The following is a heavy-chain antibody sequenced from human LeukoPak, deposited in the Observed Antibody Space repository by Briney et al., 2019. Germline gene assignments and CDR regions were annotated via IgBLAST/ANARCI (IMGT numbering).Heavy chain of an antibody. CDR3: AKGLVGNWNYDWFDP. CDR1: GFTFSSYA. J-gene: IGHJ5*02. D-gene: IGHD1-7*01. V-gene: IGHV3-23*01. CDR2: ISGCGGST. Sequence: GGSLRLSCAASGFTFSSYAMSWVRQAPGKGLEWVSAISGCGGSTYYADSVKGRFTISRDNSKNTLYLQMNSLRAEDTAVYYCAKGLVGNWNYDWFDPWGQGTLVTVSS.